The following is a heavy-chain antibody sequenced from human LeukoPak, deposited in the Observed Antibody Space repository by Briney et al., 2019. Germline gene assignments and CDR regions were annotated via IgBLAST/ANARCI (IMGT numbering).Heavy chain of an antibody. Sequence: PGGSLRLSCAASGFTFSSNWMHWVRQAPGKGLVWVSRINMDGSSTNYADSVKGRFTISRDNAKNTLYLQMNSLRAEDTAVYYCAREAVPGAGTWGLVDPWGQGTLVIVSS. D-gene: IGHD6-13*01. CDR2: INMDGSST. J-gene: IGHJ5*02. CDR3: AREAVPGAGTWGLVDP. CDR1: GFTFSSNW. V-gene: IGHV3-74*01.